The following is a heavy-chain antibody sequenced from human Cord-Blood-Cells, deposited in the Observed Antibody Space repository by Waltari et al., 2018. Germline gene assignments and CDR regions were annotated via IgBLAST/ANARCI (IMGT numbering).Heavy chain of an antibody. CDR1: GYSISSGYY. J-gene: IGHJ5*02. CDR3: ARVVGAQDIVVVPAANWFDP. V-gene: IGHV4-38-2*01. CDR2: IYHSGST. Sequence: QVQLQESGPGLVKPSETLSLTCAVSGYSISSGYYWGWLRQPPGKGLEWIGSIYHSGSTYYNPSLKSRVTISVDTSKNQFSLKLSSVTAADTAVYYCARVVGAQDIVVVPAANWFDPWGQGTLVTVSS. D-gene: IGHD2-2*01.